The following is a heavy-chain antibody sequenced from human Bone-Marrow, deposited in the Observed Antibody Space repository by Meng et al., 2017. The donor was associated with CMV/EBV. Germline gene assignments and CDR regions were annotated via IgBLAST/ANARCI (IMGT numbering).Heavy chain of an antibody. V-gene: IGHV4-39*01. CDR1: GGSISKTNSY. CDR3: ARLHYDFWSGYGYYVDY. J-gene: IGHJ4*02. Sequence: SETLSLTCTVSGGSISKTNSYWGWIRQPPGKGLEWIGIISYSGSTYYNPSLKSRVTISVDTSKNQFSLNLNSVTAADTAVYYCARLHYDFWSGYGYYVDYWGQGTLVTVSS. D-gene: IGHD3-3*01. CDR2: ISYSGST.